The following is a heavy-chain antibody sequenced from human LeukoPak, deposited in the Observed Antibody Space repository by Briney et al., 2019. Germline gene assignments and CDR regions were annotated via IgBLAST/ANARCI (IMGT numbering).Heavy chain of an antibody. J-gene: IGHJ6*02. Sequence: GGSLRLSCAASGFTFSSYAMSWVRQAPGKELEWVSSISSSSSYIYYADSVKGRFTISRDNAKNSLYLQMNSLRAEDTAVYYCARDIGGKLHYYYYGMDVWGQGTTVTVSS. CDR2: ISSSSSYI. D-gene: IGHD4-23*01. CDR3: ARDIGGKLHYYYYGMDV. CDR1: GFTFSSYA. V-gene: IGHV3-21*01.